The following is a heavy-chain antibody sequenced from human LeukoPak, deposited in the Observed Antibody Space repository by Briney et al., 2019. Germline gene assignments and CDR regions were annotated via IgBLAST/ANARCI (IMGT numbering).Heavy chain of an antibody. J-gene: IGHJ3*02. CDR1: GYSFTSYW. CDR2: IYPGDSDT. Sequence: GESLKISCQGSGYSFTSYWIGWVRQMPGKGLEWMGIIYPGDSDTRYSPSFQGQVTISADKSISTAYLQWSSLKASDTAMYYCVRPCSKGIAAAGHDAFDIWGQGTMVTVSS. V-gene: IGHV5-51*01. D-gene: IGHD6-13*01. CDR3: VRPCSKGIAAAGHDAFDI.